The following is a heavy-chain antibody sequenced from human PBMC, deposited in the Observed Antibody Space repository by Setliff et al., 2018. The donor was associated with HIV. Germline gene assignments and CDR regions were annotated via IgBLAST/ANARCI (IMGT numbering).Heavy chain of an antibody. J-gene: IGHJ3*02. CDR3: ARSVWAVVVPTDPAVDAFAI. V-gene: IGHV1-69*08. Sequence: GASVKVSCKTSGGTFSTYTIAWVRQAPGQGLEWMGRIIPIFGTPNYAQKFQGRVTITADKSTSTVYLDLRSLTSEDTAMYYCARSVWAVVVPTDPAVDAFAIWDQGTMVTVSS. D-gene: IGHD2-2*01. CDR1: GGTFSTYT. CDR2: IIPIFGTP.